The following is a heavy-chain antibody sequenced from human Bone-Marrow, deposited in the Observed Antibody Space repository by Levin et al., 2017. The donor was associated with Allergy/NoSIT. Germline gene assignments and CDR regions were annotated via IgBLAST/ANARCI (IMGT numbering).Heavy chain of an antibody. D-gene: IGHD6-13*01. Sequence: PGESLKISCKASGYSFSTSDIIWVRQAAGQGLEWMGWMNPKTGNTGYARKYQGRVIMTRNSSITTAYMELSSLRSEDTAVYFCARAPGIAAADYWGQGTLVAVPS. V-gene: IGHV1-8*01. J-gene: IGHJ4*02. CDR3: ARAPGIAAADY. CDR1: GYSFSTSD. CDR2: MNPKTGNT.